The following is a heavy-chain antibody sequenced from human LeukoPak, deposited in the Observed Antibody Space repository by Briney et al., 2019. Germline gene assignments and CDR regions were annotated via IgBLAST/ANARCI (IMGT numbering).Heavy chain of an antibody. D-gene: IGHD1-20*01. J-gene: IGHJ4*02. CDR1: GFTFDDYG. Sequence: GGSLRLSCAASGFTFDDYGMSWVRQAPGKGLEWVSGINWNGGSTGYADSVKGRFTISRDNAKNSLYLQMNSLRAEDTALYYCARGNNWNPRSYIDYWGQGALVTVSS. CDR2: INWNGGST. CDR3: ARGNNWNPRSYIDY. V-gene: IGHV3-20*04.